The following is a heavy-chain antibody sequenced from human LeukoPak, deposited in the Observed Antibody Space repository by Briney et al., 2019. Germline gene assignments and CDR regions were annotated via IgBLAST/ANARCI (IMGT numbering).Heavy chain of an antibody. V-gene: IGHV4-38-2*02. D-gene: IGHD2-2*02. CDR3: ARDGCSSTSCYTYEYFQH. CDR2: IYTSGST. CDR1: GYSISSGYY. Sequence: SETLSLTCAVSGYSISSGYYWGWIRQPPGKGLEWIGSIYTSGSTNYNPSLKSRVTMSVDTSKNQFSLKLSSVTAADTSVYYCARDGCSSTSCYTYEYFQHWGQGTLVTVSS. J-gene: IGHJ1*01.